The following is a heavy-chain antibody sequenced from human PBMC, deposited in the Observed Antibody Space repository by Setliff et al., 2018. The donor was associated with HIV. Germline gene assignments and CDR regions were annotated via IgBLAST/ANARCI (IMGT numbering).Heavy chain of an antibody. CDR3: ARDGYYYDSSGHLAYYFDY. D-gene: IGHD3-22*01. CDR1: GYTFTSYG. Sequence: ASVKVSCKASGYTFTSYGMSWVRQAPGQGLEWMGWINTYTGNPTYAQDFTGRFVFSQDTSVSTAYLQIGSLKAEDIAVYYCARDGYYYDSSGHLAYYFDYWGQGTLVTVSS. J-gene: IGHJ4*02. CDR2: INTYTGNP. V-gene: IGHV7-4-1*01.